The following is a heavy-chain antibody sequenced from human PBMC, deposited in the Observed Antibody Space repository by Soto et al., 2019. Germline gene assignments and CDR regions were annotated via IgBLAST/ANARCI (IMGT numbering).Heavy chain of an antibody. CDR3: VKGSSSWYNYYYYYGMDV. V-gene: IGHV3-64D*08. CDR1: GFTFSSYA. J-gene: IGHJ6*02. Sequence: GGSLRLSCSASGFTFSSYAMHWVRQAPGKGLEYVSAISSNGGSTYYADSVKGRFTISRDNSKNTLYLQMSSLRAEDTAVYYCVKGSSSWYNYYYYYGMDVWGQGTTVTVSS. CDR2: ISSNGGST. D-gene: IGHD6-13*01.